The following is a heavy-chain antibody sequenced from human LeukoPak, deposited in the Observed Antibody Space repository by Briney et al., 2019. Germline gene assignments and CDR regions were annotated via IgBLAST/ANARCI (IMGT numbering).Heavy chain of an antibody. Sequence: GGSLRLSCEASGFSFDDYAMHWVRQAPGKGLEWVAGISRNSYNIAYGDSVKGRFTISRDNAKKSLSLQMNSLGTEDTAFYYCAKSRDDGTGYYHDYWGQGVLVTVAS. D-gene: IGHD3-9*01. J-gene: IGHJ4*02. CDR1: GFSFDDYA. CDR3: AKSRDDGTGYYHDY. V-gene: IGHV3-9*01. CDR2: ISRNSYNI.